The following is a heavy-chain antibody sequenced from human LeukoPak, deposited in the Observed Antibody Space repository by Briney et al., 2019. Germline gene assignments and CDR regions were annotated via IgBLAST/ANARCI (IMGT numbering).Heavy chain of an antibody. D-gene: IGHD6-19*01. J-gene: IGHJ6*03. CDR2: IYASGTI. Sequence: SETLSLTCTVSGGSIRSYYWSWIRQPAGKGLEWIGRIYASGTITYNPSLESRVSMSVDTSKNQFSLKLSSVTAADTAVYYCARDKRVAVAGTYIYYYYMDVWGNGTTVTISS. V-gene: IGHV4-4*07. CDR1: GGSIRSYY. CDR3: ARDKRVAVAGTYIYYYYMDV.